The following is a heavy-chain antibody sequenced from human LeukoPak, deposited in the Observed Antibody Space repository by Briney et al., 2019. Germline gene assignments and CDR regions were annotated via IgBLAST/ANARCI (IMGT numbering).Heavy chain of an antibody. CDR3: ARGSSTAVVILDPYYFDS. CDR1: GYDFTSYY. CDR2: ISPSSGST. J-gene: IGHJ4*02. Sequence: ASVKVSCKASGYDFTSYYMHWLRQAPGQGLEWMAIISPSSGSTSFAQKFQGSLSMTRDTSTSTVYMELRSLRSEDTAVYYCARGSSTAVVILDPYYFDSWGQGTLATVSS. V-gene: IGHV1-46*01. D-gene: IGHD3-22*01.